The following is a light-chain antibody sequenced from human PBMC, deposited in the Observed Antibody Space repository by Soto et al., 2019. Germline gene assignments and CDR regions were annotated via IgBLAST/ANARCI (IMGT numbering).Light chain of an antibody. CDR1: QSVSXN. J-gene: IGKJ1*01. V-gene: IGKV3-15*01. Sequence: EIVMTQSPATLSVSPGERATLSCRASQSVSXNXAWYQQKPGQAHRLLIYGASTSATGIPARFSGSGSGTXXXXXXXXXXXXDXAVYYCQXXNNWPPWTFGQGTKVEIK. CDR2: GAS. CDR3: QXXNNWPPWT.